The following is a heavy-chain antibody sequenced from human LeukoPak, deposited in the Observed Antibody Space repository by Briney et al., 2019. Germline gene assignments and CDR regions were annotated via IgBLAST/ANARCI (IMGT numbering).Heavy chain of an antibody. V-gene: IGHV4-59*01. CDR3: TRYTRVPDS. J-gene: IGHJ4*02. CDR1: GASITNYY. CDR2: VFYTGIT. D-gene: IGHD1-1*01. Sequence: PSETLSLTCTVSGASITNYYWTWIRQPPGKGLESIGYVFYTGITNYNPSLNGRVTMSLDTSTSQFSLTLRSVTAADTAVYYCTRYTRVPDSWGQGILVTVSS.